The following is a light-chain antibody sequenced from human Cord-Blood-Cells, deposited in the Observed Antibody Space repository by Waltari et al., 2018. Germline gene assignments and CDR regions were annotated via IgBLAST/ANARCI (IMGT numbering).Light chain of an antibody. J-gene: IGLJ3*02. V-gene: IGLV2-14*01. CDR1: SSEVGGYNY. CDR3: SSYTSSSTLEV. CDR2: DVS. Sequence: QSALTQPASVSGSPGQSLTISCTGPSSEVGGYNYVSLYQQHPGKAPRLMIYDVSHRPSGVSNLFSGSESGNTAALTISALQAEDEADYYCSSYTSSSTLEVFGGGTKLTVL.